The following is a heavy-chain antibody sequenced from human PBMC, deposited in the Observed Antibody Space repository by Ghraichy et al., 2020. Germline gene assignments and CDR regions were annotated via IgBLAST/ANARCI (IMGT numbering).Heavy chain of an antibody. CDR3: ARDLLGPGDFDI. Sequence: GESLNISCAASGFTFSDYYMSWIRQAPGKGLEWVSYISSSSSYTNYADSVKGRFTISRDNAKNSLYLQMNSLRAEDTAVYYCARDLLGPGDFDIWGQGTMVTVSS. CDR1: GFTFSDYY. J-gene: IGHJ3*02. CDR2: ISSSSSYT. D-gene: IGHD3-16*01. V-gene: IGHV3-11*06.